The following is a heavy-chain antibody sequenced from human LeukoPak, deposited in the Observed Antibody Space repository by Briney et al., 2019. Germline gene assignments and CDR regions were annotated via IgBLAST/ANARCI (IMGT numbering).Heavy chain of an antibody. D-gene: IGHD2-15*01. V-gene: IGHV4-59*01. J-gene: IGHJ6*03. CDR2: VYYSGST. CDR3: ARRLGIGYCSGVSCYYYMDV. CDR1: GGSISGYY. Sequence: SETLSLTCTVSGGSISGYYWSRIRQPPGKGLEWIGYVYYSGSTNYNPSPKNRVSMSVDTSKNQFSLKLNSVTATDTAVYYCARRLGIGYCSGVSCYYYMDVWGKGTTVTASS.